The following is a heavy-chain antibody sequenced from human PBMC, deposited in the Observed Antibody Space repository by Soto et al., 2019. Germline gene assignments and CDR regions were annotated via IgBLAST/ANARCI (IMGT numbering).Heavy chain of an antibody. J-gene: IGHJ6*02. D-gene: IGHD3-16*01. V-gene: IGHV1-69*02. CDR2: IIPILGIA. CDR3: ATFRGSYGMDV. CDR1: GVTFSSYT. Sequence: QVQLVQSGAEVKKPGSSVKVSCKASGVTFSSYTISWVRQAPGQGLEWMGRIIPILGIANYAQKFQGRVTITADKSTRTAYMELSSLRYEDTAVYYCATFRGSYGMDVWGQGTTVTVSS.